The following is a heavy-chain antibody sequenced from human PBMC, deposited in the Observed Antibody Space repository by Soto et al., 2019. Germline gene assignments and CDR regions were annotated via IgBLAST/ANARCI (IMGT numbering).Heavy chain of an antibody. CDR1: GFTFSSYG. J-gene: IGHJ5*02. CDR2: IWYDGSNK. CDR3: ARGSWRERGIAAAGTLVDP. Sequence: GGSLRLSCAASGFTFSSYGMHWVRQAPGKGLEWVAVIWYDGSNKYYADSVKGRFTISRDNSENTLYLQMNSLRAEDTAVYYCARGSWRERGIAAAGTLVDPWGQGTLVTVSS. V-gene: IGHV3-33*01. D-gene: IGHD6-13*01.